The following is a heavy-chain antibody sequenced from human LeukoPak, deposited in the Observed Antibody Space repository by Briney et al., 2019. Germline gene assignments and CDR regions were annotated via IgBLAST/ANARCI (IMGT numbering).Heavy chain of an antibody. CDR1: GFIFSSYA. CDR3: AKDFSGSYYMRGDAFDI. CDR2: IRGSGGST. Sequence: GGCMRLSWAASGFIFSSYAMSWVSQAPGRGLEWVSAIRGSGGSTYYADSVKGRFTISRDNSKNTLYLQMNSLRAEDTAVYYCAKDFSGSYYMRGDAFDIWGQGTMVTVSS. V-gene: IGHV3-23*01. D-gene: IGHD1-26*01. J-gene: IGHJ3*02.